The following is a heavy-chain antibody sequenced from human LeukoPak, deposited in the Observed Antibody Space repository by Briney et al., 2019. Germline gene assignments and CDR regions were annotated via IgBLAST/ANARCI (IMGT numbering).Heavy chain of an antibody. CDR3: ASLDYGSLLYGMDV. J-gene: IGHJ6*02. Sequence: SETLSLTCTVSGGSISSGDYYWSWIRQPPGKGLEWIGYIYYSGSTYYNPSLKSRVTISVDTSKNQFSLKLSSVTAADTAVYYCASLDYGSLLYGMDVWGQGTTVTVSS. V-gene: IGHV4-30-4*01. CDR2: IYYSGST. CDR1: GGSISSGDYY. D-gene: IGHD3-10*01.